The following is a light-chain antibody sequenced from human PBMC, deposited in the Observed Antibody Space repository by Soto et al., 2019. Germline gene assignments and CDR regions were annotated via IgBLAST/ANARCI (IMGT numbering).Light chain of an antibody. CDR1: SGDVGGYSY. CDR2: EVT. J-gene: IGLJ2*01. CDR3: SSYTGSSTLV. V-gene: IGLV2-14*01. Sequence: QSALAQPASVSGSPGQSITISCTGTSGDVGGYSYVSWFQQHPGKDPKLMIYEVTNRPSGVSNRFSASKSGNTASLTISGLQAEDEADYYCSSYTGSSTLVFGGGTKLTVL.